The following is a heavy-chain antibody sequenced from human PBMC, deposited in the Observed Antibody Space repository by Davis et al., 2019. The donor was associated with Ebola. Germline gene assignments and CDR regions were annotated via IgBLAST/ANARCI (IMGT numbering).Heavy chain of an antibody. D-gene: IGHD3-10*02. CDR3: ARVSGPGTIFPVGDTFDF. V-gene: IGHV1-2*06. CDR1: GFSFTAYY. J-gene: IGHJ3*01. Sequence: ASVKVSCKASGFSFTAYYIHWVRQAPGQGLEWMGRINANTGGTNYAQNFQGRVTMTRDTSITTVYMELSGLKSDDTAVYYCARVSGPGTIFPVGDTFDFWGQGTIVTVSS. CDR2: INANTGGT.